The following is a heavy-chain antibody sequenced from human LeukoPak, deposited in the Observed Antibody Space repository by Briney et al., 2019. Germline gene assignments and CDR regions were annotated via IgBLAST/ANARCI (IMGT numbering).Heavy chain of an antibody. Sequence: PSETLSLTCAVYGGSFSGYYWSWIRQPPGKGLEWIGEINHSGSTNYNPSLKSRVTISVDTSKNQFSLKLSSVTAADTAVYYCARASSGWYLYWGQGTLVTVSS. CDR3: ARASSGWYLY. J-gene: IGHJ4*02. CDR2: INHSGST. CDR1: GGSFSGYY. V-gene: IGHV4-34*01. D-gene: IGHD6-19*01.